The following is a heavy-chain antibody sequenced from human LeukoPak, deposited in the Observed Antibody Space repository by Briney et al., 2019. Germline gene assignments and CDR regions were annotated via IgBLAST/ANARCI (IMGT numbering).Heavy chain of an antibody. V-gene: IGHV1-46*01. CDR1: GYTFTSYY. Sequence: ASVKVSCKASGYTFTSYYMHWVRQAPGQGLEWMGIINPSGGSTSYAQKFQGRVTMTRDTSTSTVYMELSSLRSEDTAVYYCARQWIQLWGENRNHPVDYWGQGTLVTVSS. CDR2: INPSGGST. J-gene: IGHJ4*02. D-gene: IGHD5-18*01. CDR3: ARQWIQLWGENRNHPVDY.